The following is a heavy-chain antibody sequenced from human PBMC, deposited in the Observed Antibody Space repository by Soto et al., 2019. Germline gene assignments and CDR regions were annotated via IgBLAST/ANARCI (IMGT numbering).Heavy chain of an antibody. CDR2: ISAYNGST. CDR3: ARVRRSSGYYYGY. V-gene: IGHV1-18*01. D-gene: IGHD3-22*01. J-gene: IGHJ4*02. Sequence: ASVKVSCKASGYTFTSYGISWVRQAPGQGLEWMGWISAYNGSTSYAQKFQGRVTMTRDTSTSTVYMELSSLRSEDTAVYYCARVRRSSGYYYGYWGQGTPVTVSS. CDR1: GYTFTSYG.